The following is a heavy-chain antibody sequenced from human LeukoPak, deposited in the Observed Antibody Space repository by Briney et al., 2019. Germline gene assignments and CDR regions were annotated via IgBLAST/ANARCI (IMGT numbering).Heavy chain of an antibody. CDR3: AKAGDGYSSGWTFDY. J-gene: IGHJ4*02. D-gene: IGHD6-19*01. CDR1: GFTFSSYA. CDR2: ISGSGGST. Sequence: GGSLRLSCAASGFTFSSYAMSWVRQAPGKGLEWVSAISGSGGSTYYADSVKGRFTISRDNSKNTLYLQMNSLRAEDTAVYYCAKAGDGYSSGWTFDYWGQGTLVTVSS. V-gene: IGHV3-23*01.